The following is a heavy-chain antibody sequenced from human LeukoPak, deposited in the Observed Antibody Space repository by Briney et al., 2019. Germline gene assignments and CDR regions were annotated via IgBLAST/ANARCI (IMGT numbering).Heavy chain of an antibody. V-gene: IGHV3-7*01. CDR2: IKQDGSEK. J-gene: IGHJ3*02. CDR1: GFTFSSYW. D-gene: IGHD3-3*01. Sequence: GGSLRLSCAASGFTFSSYWMSWVRPAPGKGLEWVANIKQDGSEKYYVGSVKGRFTISRDNAKNSLYLQLNSLRAEDTAVYYCARVYYDFWSGYYPDAFGIWGQGTMVTVSS. CDR3: ARVYYDFWSGYYPDAFGI.